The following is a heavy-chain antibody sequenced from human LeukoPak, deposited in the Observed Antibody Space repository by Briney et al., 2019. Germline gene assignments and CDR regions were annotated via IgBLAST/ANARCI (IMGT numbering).Heavy chain of an antibody. CDR3: AREGASSSFGY. CDR1: GFTVSSNF. D-gene: IGHD6-13*01. V-gene: IGHV3-53*01. J-gene: IGHJ4*02. Sequence: GGSLRLSCVVSGFTVSSNFMSWVRQAPGKGLEWVSVLYSGGNTYHADSVKGRFTISRDNSKNTLYLQMNSLRAEDTAVYYCAREGASSSFGYWGQGTLVTVSS. CDR2: LYSGGNT.